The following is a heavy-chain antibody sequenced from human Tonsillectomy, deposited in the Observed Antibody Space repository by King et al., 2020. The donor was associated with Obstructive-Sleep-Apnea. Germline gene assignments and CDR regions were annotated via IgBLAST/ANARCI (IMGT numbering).Heavy chain of an antibody. J-gene: IGHJ2*01. CDR2: ISSSSSTI. CDR1: GFTFSSYS. CDR3: ARVLSSPARYFDL. Sequence: VQLVESGGGLVQPGGSLRLSCAASGFTFSSYSMNWVRQAPGKGLEWVSYISSSSSTIYYADSVKGRFTISRDNAKNSLYLQMNSLRAEDTAEYYCARVLSSPARYFDLWGRGTLVTVSS. V-gene: IGHV3-48*04.